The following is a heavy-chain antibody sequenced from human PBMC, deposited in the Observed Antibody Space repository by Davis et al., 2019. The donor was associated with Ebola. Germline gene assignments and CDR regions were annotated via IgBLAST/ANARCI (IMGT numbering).Heavy chain of an antibody. CDR1: GGTFSSYA. J-gene: IGHJ6*02. V-gene: IGHV1-69*04. CDR2: IIPILGIT. D-gene: IGHD4-17*01. Sequence: SVKVSCKASGGTFSSYAISWVRQAPGQGLEWMGRIIPILGITNYAQKFQGRVTITADKSTSTAYMELSSLRSEDTAVYYCAVETTVTRLYYYYGMDVWGQGTTVTVSS. CDR3: AVETTVTRLYYYYGMDV.